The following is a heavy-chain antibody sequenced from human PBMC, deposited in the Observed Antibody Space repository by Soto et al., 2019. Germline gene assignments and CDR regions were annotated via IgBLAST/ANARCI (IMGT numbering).Heavy chain of an antibody. J-gene: IGHJ4*02. CDR3: ARAKSNYQNFDH. V-gene: IGHV4-59*01. CDR2: IYYSGST. CDR1: GDSMSSYY. Sequence: SETLSLTCTVSGDSMSSYYWSWIRQPPGKGLEWIGYIYYSGSTTYNPSLRSRVTMSVDTSKNQFSLRLSSVTAADTAVYYWARAKSNYQNFDHWGQGSQVTVSS. D-gene: IGHD4-4*01.